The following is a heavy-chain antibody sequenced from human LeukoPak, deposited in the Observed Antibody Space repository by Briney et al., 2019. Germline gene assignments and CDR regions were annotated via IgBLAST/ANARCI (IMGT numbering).Heavy chain of an antibody. V-gene: IGHV3-64*01. J-gene: IGHJ4*02. CDR2: ISSNGGST. Sequence: GGPLRLSCAASGFTFSSYAMHWVRQAPGKGLEYVSAISSNGGSTYYANSVKGRFTISRDNSKNTLYLQMGSLRAEDMAVYYCARVGNGYNDYWGQGTLVTVSS. D-gene: IGHD5-12*01. CDR1: GFTFSSYA. CDR3: ARVGNGYNDY.